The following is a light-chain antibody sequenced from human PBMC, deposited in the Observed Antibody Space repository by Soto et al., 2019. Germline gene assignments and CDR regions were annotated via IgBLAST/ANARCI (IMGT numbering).Light chain of an antibody. Sequence: EVVMTQSPLSLPVTLGQPASISCRSSQSLAYIDGNTYLSWFQQRPGQSPRRLIYKVSNRESGXRXSXXGSGSGTDFTLKISRVEAEDVAVYYCMQGTHWPTYTFGQGTKLEIK. V-gene: IGKV2-30*01. J-gene: IGKJ2*01. CDR3: MQGTHWPTYT. CDR2: KVS. CDR1: QSLAYIDGNTY.